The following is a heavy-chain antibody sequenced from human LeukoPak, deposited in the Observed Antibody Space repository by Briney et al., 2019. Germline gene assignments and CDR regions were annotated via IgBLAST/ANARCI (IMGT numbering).Heavy chain of an antibody. V-gene: IGHV1-2*02. D-gene: IGHD3-9*01. CDR2: INPNSGGT. Sequence: ASVKVSCKASGYTFTGYYMHWVRQAPGQGLEWMGWINPNSGGTNYAQKLQGRVTMTTDTSTSTAYMELRSLRSDDTAVYYCARDRGGPLRYFDWLLSESSVYVDYWGQGTLVTVSS. J-gene: IGHJ4*02. CDR3: ARDRGGPLRYFDWLLSESSVYVDY. CDR1: GYTFTGYY.